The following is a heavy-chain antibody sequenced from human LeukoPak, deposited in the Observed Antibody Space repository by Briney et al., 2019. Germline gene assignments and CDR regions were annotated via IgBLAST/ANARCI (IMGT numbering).Heavy chain of an antibody. CDR3: ASSLIAAAEYFDY. CDR2: IYYSGST. J-gene: IGHJ4*02. CDR1: GGSISSYY. V-gene: IGHV4-59*01. D-gene: IGHD6-13*01. Sequence: SETLSLTCTVSGGSISSYYWSWIRQPPGKGLEWIGYIYYSGSTNYNPSLKSRVTISVDTSKNQFSLKLSSVPAADTAVYYCASSLIAAAEYFDYWGQGTLVTVSS.